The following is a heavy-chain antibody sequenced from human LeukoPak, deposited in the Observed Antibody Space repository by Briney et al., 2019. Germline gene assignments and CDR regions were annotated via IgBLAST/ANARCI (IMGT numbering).Heavy chain of an antibody. D-gene: IGHD3-16*01. CDR2: INAGNGNT. V-gene: IGHV1-3*01. CDR3: ARGSYDYVWGNVTHFDY. J-gene: IGHJ4*02. CDR1: GYTFTSYA. Sequence: ASVKVSCKASGYTFTSYAMHWVRQAPGQRLEWMGWINAGNGNTKYSQKFQGRVTITRDTSASTAYMELSSLRSEDTAVYYCARGSYDYVWGNVTHFDYWGQGTLVTVSS.